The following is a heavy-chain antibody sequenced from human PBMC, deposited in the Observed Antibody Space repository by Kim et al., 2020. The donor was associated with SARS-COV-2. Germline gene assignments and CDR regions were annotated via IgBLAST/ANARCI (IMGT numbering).Heavy chain of an antibody. CDR1: GFTFSSYE. CDR2: ITSSGTTI. D-gene: IGHD1-1*01. CDR3: AKEQTSNPYFDY. J-gene: IGHJ4*02. V-gene: IGHV3-48*03. Sequence: GGSLRLSCVASGFTFSSYEMNWVRQAPGKGLEWISYITSSGTTIYYADSVKGRFTISRDNAKNSLYLQMNSLRAEDTALYYCAKEQTSNPYFDYWGQGTLVTVSS.